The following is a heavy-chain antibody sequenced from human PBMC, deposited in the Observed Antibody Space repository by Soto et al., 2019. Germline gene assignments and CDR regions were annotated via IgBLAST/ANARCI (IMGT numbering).Heavy chain of an antibody. CDR1: GFTFTSSA. J-gene: IGHJ4*02. CDR3: AADVRARSFDY. V-gene: IGHV1-58*01. CDR2: IVVGSGNT. Sequence: QMQLVQSGPEVKKPGTSVKVSCKASGFTFTSSAVQWVRQARGQRLEWIGWIVVGSGNTNYAQKFQERVTITRDMSKSTAYMELSSLRSEDTAVYYGAADVRARSFDYWGQGTLVTVSS.